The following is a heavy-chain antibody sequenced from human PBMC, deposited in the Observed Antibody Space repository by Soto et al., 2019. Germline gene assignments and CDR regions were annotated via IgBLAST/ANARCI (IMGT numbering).Heavy chain of an antibody. V-gene: IGHV1-3*01. CDR3: ARDIRLGYSYGYEH. CDR1: GYTFTSFA. CDR2: INAGNGNT. Sequence: GASVKVSCKASGYTFTSFAIHWVRQAPGQRLEWMGWINAGNGNTKYSQKFQGRVTITGDTSATTAYMELSSLRSEDTAVYYCARDIRLGYSYGYEHWGQGTLVTVSS. D-gene: IGHD5-18*01. J-gene: IGHJ1*01.